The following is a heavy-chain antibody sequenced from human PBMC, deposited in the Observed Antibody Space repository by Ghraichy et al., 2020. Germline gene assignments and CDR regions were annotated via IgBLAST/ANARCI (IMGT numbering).Heavy chain of an antibody. CDR2: ISSSSSYI. CDR1: GFTFSSYS. Sequence: GGSLRLSCAASGFTFSSYSMNWVRQAPGKGLEWVSSISSSSSYIYYADSVKGRFTISRDNAKNSLYLQMNSLRAEDTAVYYCARFGFWSGYNVRAFDYWGQGTLVTVSS. D-gene: IGHD3-3*01. J-gene: IGHJ4*02. CDR3: ARFGFWSGYNVRAFDY. V-gene: IGHV3-21*01.